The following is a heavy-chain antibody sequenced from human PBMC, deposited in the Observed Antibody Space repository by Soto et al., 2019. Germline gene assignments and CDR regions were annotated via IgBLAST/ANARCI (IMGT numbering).Heavy chain of an antibody. V-gene: IGHV4-34*01. CDR1: GGSFSGYY. CDR2: INHSGST. J-gene: IGHJ6*02. D-gene: IGHD3-3*01. CDR3: ASREYYDFWSGYYREAYYYGMDV. Sequence: LSLPCAVYGGSFSGYYWSWIRQPPGKGLEWIGEINHSGSTNYNPSLKSRVTISVDTSKNQFSLKLSSVTAADTAVYYCASREYYDFWSGYYREAYYYGMDVWGQGTTVTVSS.